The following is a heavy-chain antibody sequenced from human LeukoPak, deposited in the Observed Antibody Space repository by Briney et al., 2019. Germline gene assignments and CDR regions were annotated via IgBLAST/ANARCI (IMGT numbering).Heavy chain of an antibody. Sequence: TGGSLRLSCAASGFTFSSYAMSWVRQAPGKGLEGVSAISGSGGSTYYADSVKGRFTISRDNSKNTLYLQMNSLRAEDTAVYYCAKAEFYDFWSGYYSDYWGQGTLVTVSS. J-gene: IGHJ4*02. CDR3: AKAEFYDFWSGYYSDY. D-gene: IGHD3-3*01. CDR2: ISGSGGST. V-gene: IGHV3-23*01. CDR1: GFTFSSYA.